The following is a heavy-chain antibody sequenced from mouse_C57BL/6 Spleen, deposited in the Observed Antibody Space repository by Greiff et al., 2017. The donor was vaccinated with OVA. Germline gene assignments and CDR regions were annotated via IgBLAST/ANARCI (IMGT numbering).Heavy chain of an antibody. V-gene: IGHV1-7*01. J-gene: IGHJ3*01. CDR2: INPSSGYT. CDR3: AGDDDYSWYAY. D-gene: IGHD2-3*01. CDR1: GYTFTSYW. Sequence: VQLQESGAELAKPGASVKLSCKASGYTFTSYWMHWVTQRPGQGLEWIGYINPSSGYTKYNQKFKDKATLTAYKASSTAYMQLSSLTYEDSAVYYCAGDDDYSWYAYWGQGTLVTVSA.